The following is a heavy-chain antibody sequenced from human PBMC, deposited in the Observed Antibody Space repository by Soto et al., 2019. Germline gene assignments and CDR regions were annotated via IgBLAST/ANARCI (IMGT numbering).Heavy chain of an antibody. CDR3: ARDNLVFQGDFDL. CDR1: GFVFSDFQ. V-gene: IGHV3-21*01. CDR2: ITGTSAFT. J-gene: IGHJ4*01. Sequence: GGSLRVSCAASGFVFSDFQFNWVRQAPGGGLEWLSSITGTSAFTEYAESIEGRFTISRDNPNKLLFLHMDNLRPEDTAVYYCARDNLVFQGDFDLWGHGTLVTVSS. D-gene: IGHD3-10*01.